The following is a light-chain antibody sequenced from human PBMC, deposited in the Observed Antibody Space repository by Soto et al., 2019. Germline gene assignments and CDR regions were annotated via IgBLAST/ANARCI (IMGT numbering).Light chain of an antibody. J-gene: IGKJ2*01. CDR3: QQCHSFPHT. Sequence: DIQMTQSPSSVSASIGDRVTVTCRAGQDIGTWLAWYQQKPGNAPKLLISVASKLESGVPSRFSGSGSGTHFTLTISSLQPEDLATYYCQQCHSFPHTFGQGTKLEIK. V-gene: IGKV1D-12*01. CDR1: QDIGTW. CDR2: VAS.